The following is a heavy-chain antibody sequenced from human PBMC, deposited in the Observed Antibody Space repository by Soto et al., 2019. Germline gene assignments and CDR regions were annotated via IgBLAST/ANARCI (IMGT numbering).Heavy chain of an antibody. Sequence: ASVKVSCKASGYTFTSYYMHWVRQAPGQGLEWMGIINPSGGSTSYAQKFQGRVTMTRDTSTSTVYMELSSLRSEDTAVYYCARDSPDSGGYWDAFDIWGQGTMVTVSS. D-gene: IGHD3-22*01. CDR3: ARDSPDSGGYWDAFDI. V-gene: IGHV1-46*03. CDR2: INPSGGST. CDR1: GYTFTSYY. J-gene: IGHJ3*02.